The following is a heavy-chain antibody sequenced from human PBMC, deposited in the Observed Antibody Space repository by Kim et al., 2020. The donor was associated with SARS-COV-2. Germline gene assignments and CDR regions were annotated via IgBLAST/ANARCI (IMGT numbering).Heavy chain of an antibody. J-gene: IGHJ3*02. Sequence: GGSLRLSCAASGFIFSSYAMHWVRQAPGKGLEWVAFISYDGFTTWHADSVKGRFTISRDNSINTLYLQMNSLRAEETAVYYCAREGAGIGGAGSAFDIWGQGTLVTVS. CDR3: AREGAGIGGAGSAFDI. D-gene: IGHD1-26*01. V-gene: IGHV3-30*04. CDR2: ISYDGFTT. CDR1: GFIFSSYA.